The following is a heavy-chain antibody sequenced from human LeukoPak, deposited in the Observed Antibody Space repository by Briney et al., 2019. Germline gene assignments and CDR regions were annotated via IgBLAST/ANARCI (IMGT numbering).Heavy chain of an antibody. J-gene: IGHJ4*02. D-gene: IGHD6-13*01. CDR1: GFSVSSNH. V-gene: IGHV3-66*01. Sequence: GGSLRLSCAASGFSVSSNHMSWVRQAPGKGLEWVSVIYSSGNTHYADSVKGRFTISRDNSKNTLYLQMNSLRAEDTAVYYCARGIAAVGIVGVFDCWGQGTLVIVSS. CDR3: ARGIAAVGIVGVFDC. CDR2: IYSSGNT.